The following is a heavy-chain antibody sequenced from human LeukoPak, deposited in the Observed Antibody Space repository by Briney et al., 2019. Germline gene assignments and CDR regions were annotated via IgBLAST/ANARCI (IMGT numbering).Heavy chain of an antibody. CDR2: IYTSGYT. CDR3: ARETSQKGAHYMDV. J-gene: IGHJ6*03. Sequence: PSETLSLTCTVSGGSISSGSYYWSWIRQPAGKGLEWIGRIYTSGYTTYSPSLRSRVTISIDTSKNQFSLKLSSVTAADTAVYYCARETSQKGAHYMDVWGKGTTITISS. CDR1: GGSISSGSYY. D-gene: IGHD3-16*01. V-gene: IGHV4-61*02.